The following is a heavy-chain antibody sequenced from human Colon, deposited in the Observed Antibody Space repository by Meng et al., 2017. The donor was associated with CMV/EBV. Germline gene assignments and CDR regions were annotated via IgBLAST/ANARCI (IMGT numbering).Heavy chain of an antibody. Sequence: QMRLQAPGPALVKPAEPLPPICTSSCGPSSTCSWSWIRQPAGEGLEWLGRNSTNRNTDYHPSLISRATIWLDTSNNQFSLKLTSVTAADTAVYYCVRGGYSGTQTGGVQEYWGQGTLVTVSS. D-gene: IGHD5-12*01. V-gene: IGHV4-4*07. J-gene: IGHJ4*02. CDR3: VRGGYSGTQTGGVQEY. CDR1: CGPSSTCS. CDR2: NSTNRNT.